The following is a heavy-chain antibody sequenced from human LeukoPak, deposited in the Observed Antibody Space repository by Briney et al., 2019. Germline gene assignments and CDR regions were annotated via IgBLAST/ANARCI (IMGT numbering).Heavy chain of an antibody. CDR3: ARGLGSPVPTWFDP. Sequence: GGSLRLSCAASGFTFGSYWMHWVRQAPGKWLVWVSRINTDGSGTSYADSVKGRFTISRDNAKNTLYLQMNSLRAEDTAVYYCARGLGSPVPTWFDPWGQGTLVTVSS. CDR1: GFTFGSYW. CDR2: INTDGSGT. D-gene: IGHD3-16*01. J-gene: IGHJ5*02. V-gene: IGHV3-74*01.